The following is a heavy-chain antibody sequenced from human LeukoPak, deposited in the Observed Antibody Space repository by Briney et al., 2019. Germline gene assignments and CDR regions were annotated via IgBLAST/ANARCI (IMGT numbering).Heavy chain of an antibody. CDR2: NYPSDSDT. D-gene: IGHD3-3*01. CDR1: GYSFSSYW. Sequence: GESLKISCKGSGYSFSSYWIGWVRQMPGKGLEWMGINYPSDSDTKYSPSFEGQVTISVDTSISVAYLQWRSLKASDSAVFYCVRLGSGALGYYYSYMDVWGRGTTVTVSS. CDR3: VRLGSGALGYYYSYMDV. V-gene: IGHV5-51*01. J-gene: IGHJ6*03.